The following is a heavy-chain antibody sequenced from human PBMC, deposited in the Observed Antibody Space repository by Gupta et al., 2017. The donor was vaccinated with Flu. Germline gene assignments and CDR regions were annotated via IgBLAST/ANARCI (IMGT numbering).Heavy chain of an antibody. V-gene: IGHV1-3*01. CDR3: ARGRISMIVVVNEPDY. CDR1: GYTFTNYA. J-gene: IGHJ4*02. Sequence: QVQLVQSGAEVRKPGASVKVSCKASGYTFTNYAVHWVRQAPGQRLECMGWINAANGYTEYSQKFQDRVTITTDTSASTAYVELSSLRGEDTAVYYCARGRISMIVVVNEPDYWGQGTLVTVSS. CDR2: INAANGYT. D-gene: IGHD3-22*01.